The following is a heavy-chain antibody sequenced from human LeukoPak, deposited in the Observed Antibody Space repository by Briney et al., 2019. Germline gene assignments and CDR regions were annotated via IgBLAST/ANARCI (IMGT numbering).Heavy chain of an antibody. J-gene: IGHJ6*02. D-gene: IGHD3-16*01. CDR3: ASDGGVRAMDV. CDR1: GFTFSDYA. Sequence: PGGSLRLSCAASGFTFSDYAMNWVRQAPGEGLEWVSCIGGDTPNIYYADSVKGRFTISRDNAKNSLYLQMNSLRADDTAVYYCASDGGVRAMDVWVQGTTVTVCS. V-gene: IGHV3-21*01. CDR2: IGGDTPNI.